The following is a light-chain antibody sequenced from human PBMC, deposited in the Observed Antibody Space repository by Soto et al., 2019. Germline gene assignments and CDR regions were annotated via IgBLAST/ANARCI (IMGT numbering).Light chain of an antibody. CDR2: DAS. CDR3: QQRSNWPPPIT. Sequence: EIVLTQSPGTLSFSPAERCTLAFISSQTVRNNYLAWYQQKPGQAPRLLIYDASNRATGIPARFSGSGSGTDFTLTISSLEPEDFAVYYCQQRSNWPPPITFGQGTRLEIK. CDR1: QTVRNNY. V-gene: IGKV3-11*01. J-gene: IGKJ5*01.